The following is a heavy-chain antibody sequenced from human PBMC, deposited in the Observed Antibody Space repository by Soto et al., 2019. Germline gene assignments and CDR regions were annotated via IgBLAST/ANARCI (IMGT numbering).Heavy chain of an antibody. CDR2: IYYSGST. CDR1: GGSISSGGYY. CDR3: ARGGYYYDSSGYETPFDY. Sequence: PSETLSLTCTVSGGSISSGGYYWSWIRQHPGKGLEWIGYIYYSGSTYYNPSLKSRVTISVDTSKNQFSLKLSSVTAADTAVYYCARGGYYYDSSGYETPFDYWGQGTLVTVSS. J-gene: IGHJ4*02. V-gene: IGHV4-31*03. D-gene: IGHD3-22*01.